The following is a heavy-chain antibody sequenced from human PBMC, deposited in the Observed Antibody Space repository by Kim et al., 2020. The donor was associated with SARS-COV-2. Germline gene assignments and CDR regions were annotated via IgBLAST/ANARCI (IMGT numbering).Heavy chain of an antibody. CDR3: AKVPLPWSWEGTYFDY. Sequence: VKGRFTISGDNSKNTLYLQMNSLRAEETAVYYCAKVPLPWSWEGTYFDYWGQGTLVTVSS. V-gene: IGHV3-23*01. D-gene: IGHD3-3*01. J-gene: IGHJ4*02.